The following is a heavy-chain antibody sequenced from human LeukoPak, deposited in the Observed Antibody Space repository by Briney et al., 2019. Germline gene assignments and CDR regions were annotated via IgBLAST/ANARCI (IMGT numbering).Heavy chain of an antibody. CDR1: GFTFSSYA. V-gene: IGHV3-23*01. J-gene: IGHJ4*02. Sequence: GGSLRLSCAASGFTFSSYAMTWVRQPPGKGLEWVSAISGSGGSTHYADSVKGRFTISRDNSKNTLYLQMNSLRAEDTAVYYCARLNLGYGYFLEATKHDYWGQGTLVTVSS. CDR2: ISGSGGST. CDR3: ARLNLGYGYFLEATKHDY. D-gene: IGHD5-18*01.